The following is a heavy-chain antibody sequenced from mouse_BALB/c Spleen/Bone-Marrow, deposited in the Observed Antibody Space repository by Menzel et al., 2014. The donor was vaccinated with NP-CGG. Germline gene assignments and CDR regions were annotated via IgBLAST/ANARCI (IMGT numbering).Heavy chain of an antibody. CDR2: INPSNGGT. V-gene: IGHV1S81*02. CDR3: PRHYYSTPYYAMDY. CDR1: GYTFTNYY. J-gene: IGHJ4*01. D-gene: IGHD1-1*01. Sequence: QVQLQQSGAELVKPGASVKLSCKASGYTFTNYYIYWVKQRPGQGLEWIGGINPSNGGTKFNEKFKNKATLTIDKSSSTAYIQLSSLTSEDSAVYYCPRHYYSTPYYAMDYWGQGTSVTVSS.